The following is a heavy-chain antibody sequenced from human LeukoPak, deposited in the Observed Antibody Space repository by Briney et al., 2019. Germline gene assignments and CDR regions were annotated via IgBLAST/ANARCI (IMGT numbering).Heavy chain of an antibody. Sequence: GASVKVSCKASGYTFTGYYMHWVRQAPGQGLEWMGWINPNSGGINYAQKFQGRVTMTRDTSISTAYMELSRLRSDDTAVYYCAEYYYDSSGNSGVAFDIWGQGTMVTVSS. J-gene: IGHJ3*02. V-gene: IGHV1-2*02. D-gene: IGHD3-22*01. CDR2: INPNSGGI. CDR1: GYTFTGYY. CDR3: AEYYYDSSGNSGVAFDI.